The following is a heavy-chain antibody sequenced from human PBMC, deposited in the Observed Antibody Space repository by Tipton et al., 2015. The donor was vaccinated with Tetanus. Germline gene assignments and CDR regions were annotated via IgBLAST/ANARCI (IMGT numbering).Heavy chain of an antibody. CDR3: ARRGNQSSSSSGGLDV. J-gene: IGHJ6*02. D-gene: IGHD6-13*01. V-gene: IGHV4-61*01. CDR2: LYYTGSV. CDR1: GGSVNIASYS. Sequence: TLSLTCTVSGGSVNIASYSWSWIRRPPGKGLEWIGNLYYTGSVHDNPSLQRRVTISADASKNQFSLKLTSETAADTAIYYCARRGNQSSSSSGGLDVWGQGTTVTVSS.